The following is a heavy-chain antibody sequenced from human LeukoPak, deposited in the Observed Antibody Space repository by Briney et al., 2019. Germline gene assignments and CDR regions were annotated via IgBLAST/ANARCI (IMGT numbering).Heavy chain of an antibody. Sequence: ASVKVSCKASGGTFSSYAISWVRPAPGQGLEWVGIINPSGGSASYAQKFQGRVTMTRDTSTSTVYMELSSLRSEDTAVYYCARGDYGNYWGQGTLVTVSS. J-gene: IGHJ4*02. D-gene: IGHD4-17*01. CDR1: GGTFSSYA. CDR3: ARGDYGNY. V-gene: IGHV1-46*01. CDR2: INPSGGSA.